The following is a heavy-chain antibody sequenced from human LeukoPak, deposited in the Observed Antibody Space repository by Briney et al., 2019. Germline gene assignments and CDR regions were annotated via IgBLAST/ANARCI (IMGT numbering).Heavy chain of an antibody. Sequence: ASVKVSCKASGGTFSSYAISWVRQAPGQGLEWMGGIIPIFGTANYAQKFQGRVTITADESTSTAYMELSSLRSEDTAVYYCARGDSSGYYWVYYFDYWGQGTLVTVSS. D-gene: IGHD3-22*01. CDR2: IIPIFGTA. CDR3: ARGDSSGYYWVYYFDY. J-gene: IGHJ4*02. V-gene: IGHV1-69*13. CDR1: GGTFSSYA.